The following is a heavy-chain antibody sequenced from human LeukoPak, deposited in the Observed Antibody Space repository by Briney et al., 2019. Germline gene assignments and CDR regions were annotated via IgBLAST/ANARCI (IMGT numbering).Heavy chain of an antibody. D-gene: IGHD3-3*01. V-gene: IGHV4-34*01. CDR2: INHSGST. CDR1: GGSFSGYY. CDR3: ARVGDFWSGSYFDY. J-gene: IGHJ4*02. Sequence: KPSETLSLTCAVYGGSFSGYYWSWIRQPPGKGLEWIGEINHSGSTNYNPSLKSRVTISVDTSKNQFSLKLSSVTAADTAVYYCARVGDFWSGSYFDYWGQGTLVTVSS.